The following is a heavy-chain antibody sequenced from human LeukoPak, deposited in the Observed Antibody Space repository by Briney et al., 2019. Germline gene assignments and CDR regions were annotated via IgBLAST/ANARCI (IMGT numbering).Heavy chain of an antibody. CDR2: ISIGGDYT. CDR3: AKLHSATITADFDH. CDR1: GFTFSGSA. D-gene: IGHD1-14*01. Sequence: PGGPLRLSCAASGFTFSGSAMSWVRQAPRKGLEWVSGISIGGDYTYYADSVKGRFTISRDNSKNTLSLQMSNLRAEDTAIYYCAKLHSATITADFDHWGQGTLVTVSS. J-gene: IGHJ4*02. V-gene: IGHV3-23*01.